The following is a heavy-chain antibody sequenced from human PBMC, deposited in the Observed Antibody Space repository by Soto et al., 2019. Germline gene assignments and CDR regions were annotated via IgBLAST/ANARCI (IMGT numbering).Heavy chain of an antibody. Sequence: PSETLSLTCTVSGGSISSYCWSWVRQPPGKVLEWIGYISYSGSTNYNPSLKSRVTISVDTSKNQFSLKLSSVTAADTAVYYCARHLLLYYYDSSGYYLRDAFDIWGQGTMVTVS. CDR3: ARHLLLYYYDSSGYYLRDAFDI. CDR1: GGSISSYC. CDR2: ISYSGST. J-gene: IGHJ3*02. D-gene: IGHD3-22*01. V-gene: IGHV4-59*08.